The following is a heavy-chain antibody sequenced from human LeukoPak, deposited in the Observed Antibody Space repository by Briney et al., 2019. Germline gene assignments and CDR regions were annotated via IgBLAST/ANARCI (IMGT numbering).Heavy chain of an antibody. Sequence: GRSLGLSCAASGFTFDDYAMHWVRQAPGKGLEWVSGISWNSGSIGYADSVKGRFTISRDNAKNSLYLQMNSLRAEDTALYYCAKATMGSGSYLDGMDVWGQGTTVTVSS. CDR2: ISWNSGSI. V-gene: IGHV3-9*01. J-gene: IGHJ6*02. CDR3: AKATMGSGSYLDGMDV. D-gene: IGHD3-10*01. CDR1: GFTFDDYA.